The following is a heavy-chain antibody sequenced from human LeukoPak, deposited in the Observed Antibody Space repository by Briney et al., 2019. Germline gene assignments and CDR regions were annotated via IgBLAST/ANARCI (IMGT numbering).Heavy chain of an antibody. CDR2: ISGSGGST. V-gene: IGHV3-23*01. CDR1: GFTFSSYA. J-gene: IGHJ4*02. Sequence: GSLRLSCAASGFTFSSYAMRWVRQAPGKGVEGVSAISGSGGSTYYADSVKGRFTISRDNSKNTLYLQMNSLRAEDTAVYYCARGRGLPVRPPNEGFLDYWGRGTLVTVSS. CDR3: ARGRGLPVRPPNEGFLDY. D-gene: IGHD6-6*01.